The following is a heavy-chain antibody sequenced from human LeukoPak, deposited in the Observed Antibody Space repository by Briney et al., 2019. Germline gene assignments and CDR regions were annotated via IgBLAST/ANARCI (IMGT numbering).Heavy chain of an antibody. J-gene: IGHJ4*02. CDR3: ARDEADYDILTGYYATFDY. D-gene: IGHD3-9*01. CDR1: GFTFSSYS. Sequence: PGGSLRLSCAASGFTFSSYSMNWVRQAPGKGLEWVSSISSSSSYIYYADSVKGRFTISRDNAKNSLYLQMNSLRAEDTAVYYCARDEADYDILTGYYATFDYWGQGTLVTVPS. V-gene: IGHV3-21*01. CDR2: ISSSSSYI.